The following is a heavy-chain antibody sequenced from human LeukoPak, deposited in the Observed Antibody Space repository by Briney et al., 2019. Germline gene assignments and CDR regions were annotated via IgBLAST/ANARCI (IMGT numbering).Heavy chain of an antibody. V-gene: IGHV4-30-2*01. J-gene: IGHJ5*02. CDR2: IYRSGST. CDR3: ARGWFGFGEQYNWFDP. D-gene: IGHD3-10*01. Sequence: SETLSLTCAVSGGSISSSDTYSWSWIRQPPGKGLEWIGYIYRSGSTYYNPSLQSRVTISIDRSTNHFSLKLNSVTAADTAVYYCARGWFGFGEQYNWFDPWGQGTLVTVSS. CDR1: GGSISSSDTYS.